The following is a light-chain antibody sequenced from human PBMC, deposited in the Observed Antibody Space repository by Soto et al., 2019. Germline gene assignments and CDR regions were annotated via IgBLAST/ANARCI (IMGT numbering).Light chain of an antibody. CDR3: GTWDSSLSAWV. CDR2: DNN. CDR1: SSNIEINS. Sequence: QSVLTQPPSVSAAPGQTVTISCSGSSSNIEINSVSWYQHLPGTAPKLLIHDNNKRPSGIPGRFSASKSGTSATLGITGLQTGDEADYYCGTWDSSLSAWVFGGGTKLTVL. V-gene: IGLV1-51*01. J-gene: IGLJ3*02.